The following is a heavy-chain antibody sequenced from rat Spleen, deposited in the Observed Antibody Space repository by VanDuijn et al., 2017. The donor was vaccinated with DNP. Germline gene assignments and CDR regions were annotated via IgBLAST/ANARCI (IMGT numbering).Heavy chain of an antibody. V-gene: IGHV5S10*01. J-gene: IGHJ2*01. CDR3: ATPMS. CDR2: IFYDDGST. D-gene: IGHD3-8*01. Sequence: EVQLVESGGGLVQPGRSLKLSCAASGFTFSDYNMAWVRQAPKKGLEWVATIFYDDGSTYYGDSVKGRFTVSRDNAKSTLYLQMDSLRSEDTATYYCATPMSWGQGVMVTVSA. CDR1: GFTFSDYN.